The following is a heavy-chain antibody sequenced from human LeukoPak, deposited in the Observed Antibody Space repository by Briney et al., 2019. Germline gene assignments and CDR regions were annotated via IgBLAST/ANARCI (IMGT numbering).Heavy chain of an antibody. J-gene: IGHJ5*02. CDR2: ISGSGGST. V-gene: IGHV3-23*01. Sequence: GGSLRLSCAASGFTFSSHAMSWVRQAPGKGLEWVSAISGSGGSTYYADSVKGRFTISRDNSKNTLYLQMNSLRAEDTAVYYCVTPAEVNWFDPWGQGTLVTVSS. CDR3: VTPAEVNWFDP. CDR1: GFTFSSHA. D-gene: IGHD3-16*01.